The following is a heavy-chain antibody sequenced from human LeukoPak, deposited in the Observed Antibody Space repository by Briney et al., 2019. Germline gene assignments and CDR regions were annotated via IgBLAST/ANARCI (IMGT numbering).Heavy chain of an antibody. J-gene: IGHJ6*04. CDR1: GGSFSGYY. Sequence: SETLSLTCAVYGGSFSGYYWSWIRQPPGKGLEWIGEINHSGSTNYNPSLKSRVTISVDTSKNQFSLKLSSVTAADTAVYYCARGLPPRVRTMVRKNYGMDVWGKGTMVTVSS. D-gene: IGHD3-10*01. CDR2: INHSGST. CDR3: ARGLPPRVRTMVRKNYGMDV. V-gene: IGHV4-34*01.